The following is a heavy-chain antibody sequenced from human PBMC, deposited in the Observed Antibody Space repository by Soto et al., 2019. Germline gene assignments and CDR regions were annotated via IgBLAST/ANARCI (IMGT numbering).Heavy chain of an antibody. CDR2: IYPGDSDT. V-gene: IGHV5-51*01. Sequence: PGESLKIACQGSGYSFTSYWIGWVRQMPGKGLEWMGIIYPGDSDTRYSPSFQGQVTISADKSISTAYLQWSSLKASDTAMYYCARSREIAAAGTGWFEPWGQGTLVTVSS. CDR3: ARSREIAAAGTGWFEP. CDR1: GYSFTSYW. D-gene: IGHD6-13*01. J-gene: IGHJ5*02.